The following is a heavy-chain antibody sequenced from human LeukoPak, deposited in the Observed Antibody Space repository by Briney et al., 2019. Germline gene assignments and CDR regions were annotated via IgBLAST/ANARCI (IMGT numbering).Heavy chain of an antibody. J-gene: IGHJ1*01. Sequence: GGSLRLSCAASGFTFSTYWMHWVRQAPGKRLVWVSRIKSDGSTNYADSVKGRFTISRDNAKRTVSLQMNSLRPEDTGVYYCARAPSEIGGYYPEYFRHWGQGTLVTVSS. CDR1: GFTFSTYW. CDR3: ARAPSEIGGYYPEYFRH. CDR2: IKSDGST. D-gene: IGHD3-22*01. V-gene: IGHV3-74*01.